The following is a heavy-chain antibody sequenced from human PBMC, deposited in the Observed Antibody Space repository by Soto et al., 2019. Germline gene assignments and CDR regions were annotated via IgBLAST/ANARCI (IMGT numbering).Heavy chain of an antibody. V-gene: IGHV3-21*01. CDR1: GFTFSSYS. Sequence: TGGSLRLSCAASGFTFSSYSMNWVRQAPGKGLEWVSSISSSSSYIYYADSVKGRFTISRDNAKNSLYLQMNSLRAEDTAVYYCAREIAVAGMFEGGEVYYYYGMDVWGQGTTVTVSS. D-gene: IGHD6-19*01. CDR3: AREIAVAGMFEGGEVYYYYGMDV. J-gene: IGHJ6*02. CDR2: ISSSSSYI.